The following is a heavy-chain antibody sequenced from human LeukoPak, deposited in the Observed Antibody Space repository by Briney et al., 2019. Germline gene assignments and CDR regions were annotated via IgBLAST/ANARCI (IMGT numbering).Heavy chain of an antibody. CDR1: GYTFTSYD. Sequence: ASVKVSCKASGYTFTSYDINWVRQATGQGLEWMGWMNPNSGNTGYAQKFQGRVTITRNTSISTAYMELSSLRSEDTAVYYCARSNYDYVWGSYRSDYWGQGTLVTVSS. CDR3: ARSNYDYVWGSYRSDY. CDR2: MNPNSGNT. V-gene: IGHV1-8*03. J-gene: IGHJ4*02. D-gene: IGHD3-16*02.